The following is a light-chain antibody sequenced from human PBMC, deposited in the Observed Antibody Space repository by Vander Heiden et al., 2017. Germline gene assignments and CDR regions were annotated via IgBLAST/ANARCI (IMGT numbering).Light chain of an antibody. V-gene: IGKV1-39*01. Sequence: DIQMSQSPSSLSVSVGARVTVTCQASQSINTYLNWYQQKPGNAPELLIYAASRWQNGVPQRFSGSGSGTDFTLTISSLQPEDFASYYCQQSYSTPRTFGQGTKLEIK. CDR1: QSINTY. CDR3: QQSYSTPRT. J-gene: IGKJ2*01. CDR2: AAS.